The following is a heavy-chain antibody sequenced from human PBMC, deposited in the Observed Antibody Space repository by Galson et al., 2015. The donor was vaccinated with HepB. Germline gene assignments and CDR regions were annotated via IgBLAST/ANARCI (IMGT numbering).Heavy chain of an antibody. V-gene: IGHV3-23*01. Sequence: SLRLSCAASGFTFSSYAMSWVRQAPRKGLEWVSAISGSGGSTYYADSVKGRFTISRDNSKNTLYLQMNSLRAEDTAVYYCAKDPNIVVVPAANDYWGQGTLVTVSS. CDR3: AKDPNIVVVPAANDY. D-gene: IGHD2-2*01. CDR1: GFTFSSYA. J-gene: IGHJ4*02. CDR2: ISGSGGST.